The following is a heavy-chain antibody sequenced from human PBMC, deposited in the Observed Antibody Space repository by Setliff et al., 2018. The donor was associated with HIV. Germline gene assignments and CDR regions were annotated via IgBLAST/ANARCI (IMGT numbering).Heavy chain of an antibody. CDR2: IHYSGNT. J-gene: IGHJ5*02. CDR3: ARGSLAGTGT. V-gene: IGHV4-59*11. D-gene: IGHD1-1*01. Sequence: SETLSLTCTVSGASIVSHYWTWVRQPPGMGLEWIGNIHYSGNTNYNPSLKSRVTISIDTSKTQFSLHLTSVTSADTAVYYCARGSLAGTGTWGQGTLVTV. CDR1: GASIVSHY.